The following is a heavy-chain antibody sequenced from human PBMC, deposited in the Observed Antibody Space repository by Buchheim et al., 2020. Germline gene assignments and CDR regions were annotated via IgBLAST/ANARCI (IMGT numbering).Heavy chain of an antibody. V-gene: IGHV3-33*06. CDR1: GFTFSDHG. Sequence: QVQLVESGGGVVQPGTSLRVSCVASGFTFSDHGIHWVRQAPGKGLEWLAIIWDDGSYKKYIDSVKGRFTISRDNSKNTVYLEMNNLRVEDTAIYYCAKGDTALVLYYYYMDVWGKGTT. CDR3: AKGDTALVLYYYYMDV. J-gene: IGHJ6*03. D-gene: IGHD5-18*01. CDR2: IWDDGSYK.